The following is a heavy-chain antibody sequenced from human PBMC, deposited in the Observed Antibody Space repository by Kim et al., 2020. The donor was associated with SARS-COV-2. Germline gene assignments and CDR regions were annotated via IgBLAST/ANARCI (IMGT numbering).Heavy chain of an antibody. J-gene: IGHJ4*02. CDR3: ARARSSQAALQHFDY. CDR2: INTNTGNP. CDR1: GYTFTSYA. D-gene: IGHD2-15*01. Sequence: ASVKVSCKASGYTFTSYAINFVRQAPGQGLEWMGWINTNTGNPTYAQGFTGQFVFSLDTSVSTAYLQISSLEAEDTAVYYCARARSSQAALQHFDYWGQGTLVTVSS. V-gene: IGHV7-4-1*02.